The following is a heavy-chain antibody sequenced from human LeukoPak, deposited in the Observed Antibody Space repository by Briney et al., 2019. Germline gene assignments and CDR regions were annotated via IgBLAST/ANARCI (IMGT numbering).Heavy chain of an antibody. CDR3: AKDRGSGWYGGGYY. D-gene: IGHD6-19*01. J-gene: IGHJ4*02. Sequence: PGGSLRLSCAASGFTMSNSAMSWVRQAPGKGLEWVSAINGGNSDTNYAESVKGRFTISRDNSRNTLYLQMNSLRAEDTAVYYCAKDRGSGWYGGGYYWGQGTLVTVSS. V-gene: IGHV3-23*01. CDR1: GFTMSNSA. CDR2: INGGNSDT.